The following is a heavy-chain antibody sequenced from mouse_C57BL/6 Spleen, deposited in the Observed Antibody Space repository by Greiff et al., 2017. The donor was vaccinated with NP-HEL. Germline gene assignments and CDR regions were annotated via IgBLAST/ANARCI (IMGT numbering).Heavy chain of an antibody. CDR3: ARGFYYYAMDY. J-gene: IGHJ4*01. CDR1: GFTFSSYT. CDR2: ISGGGGNT. V-gene: IGHV5-9*01. Sequence: DVMLVESGGGLVKPGGSLKLSCAASGFTFSSYTMSWVRQTPEKRLEWVATISGGGGNTYYPDSVKGRFTISRDNAKNTLYLQMSSLRSEDTALYYCARGFYYYAMDYWGQGTSVTVSS.